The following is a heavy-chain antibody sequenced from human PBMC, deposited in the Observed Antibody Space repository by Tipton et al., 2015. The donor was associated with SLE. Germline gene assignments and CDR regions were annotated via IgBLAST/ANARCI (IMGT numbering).Heavy chain of an antibody. D-gene: IGHD3-3*01. J-gene: IGHJ4*02. V-gene: IGHV4-59*07. CDR1: GGSISNYY. CDR3: ARSNYDFWSGYSFD. CDR2: IYYSGSS. Sequence: TLSLTCTVSGGSISNYYWSWIRQPPGRGLEWIGYIYYSGSSNYNPSLKSRVTISVDTSKNQFSLKLSSVTAADTAVYYCARSNYDFWSGYSFDWGQGTLVTVSS.